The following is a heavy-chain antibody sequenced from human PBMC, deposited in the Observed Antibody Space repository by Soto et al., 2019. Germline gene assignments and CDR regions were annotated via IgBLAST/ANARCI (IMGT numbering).Heavy chain of an antibody. V-gene: IGHV4-30-2*01. Sequence: QLQLQESGSGLVKPSQTLSLTCAVSGGSISSGGYSWSWIRQPPGKGLEWIGYIYHSGSTNYNPSLKSRVTISVDRSKNQFALKLSSVTAADTAVYYCARVNYDYVWGSYRPYGMDVWGQGTTVTVSS. CDR2: IYHSGST. CDR3: ARVNYDYVWGSYRPYGMDV. D-gene: IGHD3-16*02. CDR1: GGSISSGGYS. J-gene: IGHJ6*02.